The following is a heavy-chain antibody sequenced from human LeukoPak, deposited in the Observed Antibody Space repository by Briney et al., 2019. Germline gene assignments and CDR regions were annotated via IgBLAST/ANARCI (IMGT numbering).Heavy chain of an antibody. J-gene: IGHJ6*03. CDR1: GFTFTNYG. V-gene: IGHV3-30*02. Sequence: GSLRLSCAASGFTFTNYGMHWVRQAPGKGLEWVAVIWYGGINKYHADSVKGRFTISRDNSKNTLYLQMNSLRAEDTAVYYCAKDRSGYCSSTSCSPGMDVWGKGTTVTVSS. CDR3: AKDRSGYCSSTSCSPGMDV. CDR2: IWYGGINK. D-gene: IGHD2-2*01.